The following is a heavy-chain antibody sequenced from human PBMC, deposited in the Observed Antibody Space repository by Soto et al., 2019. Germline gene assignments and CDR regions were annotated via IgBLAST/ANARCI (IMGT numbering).Heavy chain of an antibody. CDR3: ARLGLPQYDY. D-gene: IGHD2-21*02. V-gene: IGHV3-48*03. Sequence: PGGSLRLSCAASGYTFSSYEMNWVRQAPGKGLEWVSYISSSGSTIYYADSVKGRFTISRDNAKNSLYLQMNSLRAEDTAVYYCARLGLPQYDYWGQGTLVTVSS. J-gene: IGHJ4*02. CDR1: GYTFSSYE. CDR2: ISSSGSTI.